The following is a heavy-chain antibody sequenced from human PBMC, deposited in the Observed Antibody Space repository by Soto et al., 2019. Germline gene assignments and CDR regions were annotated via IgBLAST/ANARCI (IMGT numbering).Heavy chain of an antibody. V-gene: IGHV3-23*01. CDR1: GFTFSGYA. D-gene: IGHD6-19*01. J-gene: IGHJ4*02. CDR3: AKRISGWYEIDY. CDR2: ITGGGGST. Sequence: PRLSCVASGFTFSGYAMTWVRQAPGKGLEWVSAITGGGGSTYYADSVKGRFTISRDNSKNTLYLQMNNPRAEDTAVYYCAKRISGWYEIDYWGQGTLVTVPQ.